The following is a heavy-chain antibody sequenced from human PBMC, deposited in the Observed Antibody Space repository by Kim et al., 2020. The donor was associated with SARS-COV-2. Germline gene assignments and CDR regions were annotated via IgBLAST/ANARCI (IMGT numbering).Heavy chain of an antibody. J-gene: IGHJ6*03. CDR1: GFGFSLYG. V-gene: IGHV3-33*06. D-gene: IGHD3-10*01. Sequence: GGSLRLSCAASGFGFSLYGMHWVRQAPGKGLEWVAVVWFDGSNRYYRDSVKGRFTISRDNSKNTLYLEMSSLRVEDTGVYYCAKGPQPHYMFGSGNYYGAGYYMDIWGRGTTVTVSS. CDR3: AKGPQPHYMFGSGNYYGAGYYMDI. CDR2: VWFDGSNR.